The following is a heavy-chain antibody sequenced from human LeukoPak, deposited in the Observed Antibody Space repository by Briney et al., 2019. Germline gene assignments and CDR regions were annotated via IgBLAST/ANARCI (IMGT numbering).Heavy chain of an antibody. V-gene: IGHV1-69*06. D-gene: IGHD1-14*01. CDR2: IIPISGTA. Sequence: WASVKVSCKASGGAFSSYAISWVRQAPGQGPEWIGGIIPISGTAKYAQKLQGRVTISADMSTGTAYMELSSLRSEDTAVYYCAGSYNTYYAQDYWGQGALVTVSS. CDR3: AGSYNTYYAQDY. J-gene: IGHJ4*02. CDR1: GGAFSSYA.